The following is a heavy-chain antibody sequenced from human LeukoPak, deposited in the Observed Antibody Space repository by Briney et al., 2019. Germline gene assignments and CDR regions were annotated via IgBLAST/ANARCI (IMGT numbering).Heavy chain of an antibody. CDR2: IYYSGST. J-gene: IGHJ4*02. CDR3: ARHANYDRLAAAVTY. Sequence: PSETLSLTCTVSGGSISSSSYYWRWIRQPPGKGLEWIGSIYYSGSTYYNPSLKSRVTISVDTSKNQFSLKLSSVTAADTAVYYCARHANYDRLAAAVTYWGQGTLVTVSS. CDR1: GGSISSSSYY. D-gene: IGHD6-13*01. V-gene: IGHV4-39*01.